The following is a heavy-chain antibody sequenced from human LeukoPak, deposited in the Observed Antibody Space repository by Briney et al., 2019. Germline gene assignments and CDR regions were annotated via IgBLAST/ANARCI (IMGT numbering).Heavy chain of an antibody. CDR2: LNPDTGET. J-gene: IGHJ4*02. V-gene: IGHV1-8*01. D-gene: IGHD3-9*01. Sequence: ASVKVSCKASGYTFTRYDVKWVRQAPGQGLEYMGWLNPDTGETGYVQKFQGRVTMTSDNSIVTAFMELSGLRSDDTAVYYCARGLSTVLLHTLTGISDQPDLDFWGQGTLVTVSS. CDR3: ARGLSTVLLHTLTGISDQPDLDF. CDR1: GYTFTRYD.